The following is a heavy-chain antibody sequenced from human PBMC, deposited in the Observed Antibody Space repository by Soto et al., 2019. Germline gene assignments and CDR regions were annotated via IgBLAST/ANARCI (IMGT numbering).Heavy chain of an antibody. V-gene: IGHV4-59*01. CDR3: ARGLRYYDWYY. Sequence: SETLSLTCTVSGGSISSYYWSWIRQPPGKGLEWIGYIYYSGSTNYNPSLKSRVTISVDTSKNQFSLKLSSVTAADTAVYYCARGLRYYDWYYWGQGTLVTVSS. J-gene: IGHJ4*02. D-gene: IGHD3-9*01. CDR2: IYYSGST. CDR1: GGSISSYY.